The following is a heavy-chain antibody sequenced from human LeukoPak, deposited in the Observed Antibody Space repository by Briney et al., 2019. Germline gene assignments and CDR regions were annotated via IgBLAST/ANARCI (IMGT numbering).Heavy chain of an antibody. CDR1: AFTFSSYG. D-gene: IGHD6-13*01. Sequence: AGSLRLSCAGSAFTFSSYGMHWVRQAPGKGLKWVAVIWYDGSNKYYADSVKGRFTICRDNSKNTLYLQMNSLRAEDTAVYDCAKAKRIAAAGSVFLFDYWGQGTLVTVSS. CDR2: IWYDGSNK. J-gene: IGHJ4*02. CDR3: AKAKRIAAAGSVFLFDY. V-gene: IGHV3-33*06.